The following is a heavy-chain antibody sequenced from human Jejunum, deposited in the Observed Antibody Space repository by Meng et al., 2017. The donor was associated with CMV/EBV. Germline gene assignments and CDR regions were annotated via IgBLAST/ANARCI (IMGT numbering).Heavy chain of an antibody. D-gene: IGHD3-16*01. J-gene: IGHJ4*02. CDR3: TRFSASLGAIDN. CDR2: IRREGDSYAT. V-gene: IGHV3-73*01. CDR1: GFMFSGSA. Sequence: ASGFMFSGSAIHWVRQASGKGLEWIGRIRREGDSYATAYTASMRSRFTISRDDSKNTAYLQINSLKTEDTAVYYCTRFSASLGAIDNWGQGTLVTVSS.